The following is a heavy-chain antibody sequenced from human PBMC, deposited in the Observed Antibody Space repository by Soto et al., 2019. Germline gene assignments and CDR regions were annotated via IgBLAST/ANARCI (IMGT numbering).Heavy chain of an antibody. CDR2: ISAYSGNT. D-gene: IGHD2-15*01. Sequence: QVQLVQSGGEVKKPGAAVKVSCKASGYTFATFGIGWVRQAPGQGLEWMGWISAYSGNTEYPQKLQGRVTMTIDTSTSTTYMELRSLRSDHTAVYYCARAYCSGGSCYLDSWGQGAPVTVSS. CDR3: ARAYCSGGSCYLDS. V-gene: IGHV1-18*01. J-gene: IGHJ4*02. CDR1: GYTFATFG.